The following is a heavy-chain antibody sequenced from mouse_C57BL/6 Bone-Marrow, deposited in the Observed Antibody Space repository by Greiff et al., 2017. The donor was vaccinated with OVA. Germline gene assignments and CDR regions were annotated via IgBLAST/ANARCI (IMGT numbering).Heavy chain of an antibody. D-gene: IGHD1-1*01. J-gene: IGHJ4*01. CDR1: GFSLTSYA. CDR2: IWTGGGT. Sequence: QVQLQQSGPGLVAPSQSLSITCTVSGFSLTSYAISWVRQPPGKGLEWLGVIWTGGGTNYNSALKSRLSISKDNSKSQVFLKMNSLQTDDTARYYCARREEYYYGSSPYYYAMDYWGQGTSVTVSS. CDR3: ARREEYYYGSSPYYYAMDY. V-gene: IGHV2-9-1*01.